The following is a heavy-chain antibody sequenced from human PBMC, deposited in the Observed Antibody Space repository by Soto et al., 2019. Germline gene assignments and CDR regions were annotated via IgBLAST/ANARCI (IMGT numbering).Heavy chain of an antibody. Sequence: TLSLTLTVSGGSMSSGDYYWSWIRQPPGKGLEWIGYIYYSGSTYYNPSLKSRVTISVDTSKKQFSLKLSSVTAADKAVYYCARVRDWFDPWGQGTLVTVSS. CDR1: GGSMSSGDYY. V-gene: IGHV4-30-4*01. CDR3: ARVRDWFDP. J-gene: IGHJ5*02. CDR2: IYYSGST.